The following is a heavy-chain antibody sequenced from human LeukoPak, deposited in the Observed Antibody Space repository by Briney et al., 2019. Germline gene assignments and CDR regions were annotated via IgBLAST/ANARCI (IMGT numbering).Heavy chain of an antibody. CDR2: ISAYNGNT. CDR1: GYTFTSYG. CDR3: AADPSGDDSSGYHNRQFDL. Sequence: ASVKVSCKASGYTFTSYGISWVRQAPGQGLEWMGWISAYNGNTNYAQKLQGRVTMTTDTSTSTAYMELSSLRSEDTAVYYCAADPSGDDSSGYHNRQFDLWGRGTLVTVSS. V-gene: IGHV1-18*01. J-gene: IGHJ2*01. D-gene: IGHD3-22*01.